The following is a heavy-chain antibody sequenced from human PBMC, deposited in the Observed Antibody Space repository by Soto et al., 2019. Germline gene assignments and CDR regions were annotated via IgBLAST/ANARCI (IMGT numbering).Heavy chain of an antibody. V-gene: IGHV4-31*03. D-gene: IGHD6-13*01. CDR2: LFYSGST. Sequence: SVTLSLTCTVSGVSISSDGSCWSWIRQHPGKGLEWIGCLFYSGSTYYNPSLKSRVTISVDTSKNQFSLKLSSVTAADTAVYYCARGLAAAGLFGFGPWGQGTLVTVSS. CDR3: ARGLAAAGLFGFGP. CDR1: GVSISSDGSC. J-gene: IGHJ5*02.